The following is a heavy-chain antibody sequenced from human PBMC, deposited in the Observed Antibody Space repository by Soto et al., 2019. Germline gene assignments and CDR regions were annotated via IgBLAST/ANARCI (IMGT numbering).Heavy chain of an antibody. D-gene: IGHD3-22*01. V-gene: IGHV1-2*04. CDR1: GYTFTVYY. CDR2: INPNSGGT. CDR3: ARARTESSGYYKGFAFDI. Sequence: ASVKVSCTASGYTFTVYYMHWVRQAPGQGLEWMGWINPNSGGTNYAQKFQGWVTMTRDTSISTAYMELSRLRSDDTAVYYCARARTESSGYYKGFAFDIWGQGTMVTVSS. J-gene: IGHJ3*02.